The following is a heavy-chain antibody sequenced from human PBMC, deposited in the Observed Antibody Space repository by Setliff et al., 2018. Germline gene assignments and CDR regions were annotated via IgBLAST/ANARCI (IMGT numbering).Heavy chain of an antibody. CDR2: IGHTGSI. D-gene: IGHD2-21*02. CDR1: GYSISSGYI. V-gene: IGHV4-38-2*02. Sequence: SETLSLTCTVSGYSISSGYIWGWIRQPPGKGLEWVGNIGHTGSINYNPSLKGRLTISRDTSKNQVSLKLNSVTATDTAVYYCARGLGHGGDSDYWGQGILVTVSS. J-gene: IGHJ4*02. CDR3: ARGLGHGGDSDY.